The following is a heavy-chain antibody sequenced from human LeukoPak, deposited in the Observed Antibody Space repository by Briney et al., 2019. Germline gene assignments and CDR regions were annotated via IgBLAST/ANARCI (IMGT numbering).Heavy chain of an antibody. J-gene: IGHJ4*02. CDR2: INHSGST. CDR3: ARGSRWGRFFDY. V-gene: IGHV4-34*01. D-gene: IGHD3-16*01. Sequence: PSETLSLTCAVYGGSFSGYYWSWIRQPPGKGLEWIGEINHSGSTNYNPSLESRVTISVDTSKNQFSLKLSSVTAADTAVYYCARGSRWGRFFDYWGQGTLVTVSS. CDR1: GGSFSGYY.